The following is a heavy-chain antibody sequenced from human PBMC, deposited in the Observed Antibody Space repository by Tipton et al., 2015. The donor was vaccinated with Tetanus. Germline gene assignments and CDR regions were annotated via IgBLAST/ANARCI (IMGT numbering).Heavy chain of an antibody. D-gene: IGHD4-23*01. V-gene: IGHV4-61*01. CDR3: ARDSSLGSNSWAFDL. J-gene: IGHJ3*01. CDR1: GAPVTSGRHH. CDR2: VSDSGST. Sequence: TLSLTCSVSGAPVTSGRHHWSWTRQAPGRGLEWIGFVSDSGSTNYNPSVRGRVAISLDTSKNQFSLELTSVTAADTAVYYCARDSSLGSNSWAFDLWGRGTTVTVSS.